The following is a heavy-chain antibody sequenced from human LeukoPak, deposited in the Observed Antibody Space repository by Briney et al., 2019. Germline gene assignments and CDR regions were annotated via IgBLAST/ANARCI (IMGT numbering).Heavy chain of an antibody. D-gene: IGHD1-1*01. J-gene: IGHJ4*02. V-gene: IGHV3-15*01. Sequence: PGGSLRLSCAGSGFTFSNAWMSWVRQAPGKGLEWVGRIKNSGTKEYAAPVKGRFSISRDDSKNTVYVQMNSLKSEDTGVYYCTTGTLGTTGTTGYWGQGTLVTVSS. CDR1: GFTFSNAW. CDR2: IKNSGTK. CDR3: TTGTLGTTGTTGY.